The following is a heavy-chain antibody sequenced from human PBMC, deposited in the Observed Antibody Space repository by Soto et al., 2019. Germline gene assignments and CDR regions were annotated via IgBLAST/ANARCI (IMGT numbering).Heavy chain of an antibody. CDR3: ARLSSTSFGLDHAFDI. CDR1: GGSISSYY. J-gene: IGHJ3*02. CDR2: IYYSGST. D-gene: IGHD2-2*01. V-gene: IGHV4-59*01. Sequence: SETLSLTCTVSGGSISSYYWSWIRQPPGKGLEWIGYIYYSGSTNYNPSLKSRVTISVDTSKNQFSLKLSSVTAADTAVYYCARLSSTSFGLDHAFDIWGQGTMVTVSS.